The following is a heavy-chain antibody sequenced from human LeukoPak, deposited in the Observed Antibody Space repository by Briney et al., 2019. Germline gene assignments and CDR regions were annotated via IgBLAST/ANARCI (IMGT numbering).Heavy chain of an antibody. CDR1: GFTFSDYW. CDR2: INTDGRRT. J-gene: IGHJ5*02. CDR3: ARDRGRTNYGDNNWFDP. V-gene: IGHV3-74*01. D-gene: IGHD1-7*01. Sequence: GGSLRLSCAASGFTFSDYWMHWVRHAPGKGLVWVSGINTDGRRTIYADSVKGRFTISRDNAKNTLYLQMNSLRAEDTAVYYCARDRGRTNYGDNNWFDPWGQGTLVTVSS.